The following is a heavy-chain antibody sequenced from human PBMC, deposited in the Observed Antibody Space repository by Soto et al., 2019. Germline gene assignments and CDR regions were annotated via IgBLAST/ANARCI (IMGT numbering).Heavy chain of an antibody. J-gene: IGHJ4*02. CDR3: ARHSGSYYYFDY. V-gene: IGHV1-3*01. D-gene: IGHD1-26*01. CDR2: INAGNGNT. Sequence: ASVKVSCKASGYTFTSYAMHWVRQAPGQRLEWMGWINAGNGNTKYSQKFQGRVTITRDTSASTAYMELNSLRAEDTAVYYCARHSGSYYYFDYWGQGTLVTVSS. CDR1: GYTFTSYA.